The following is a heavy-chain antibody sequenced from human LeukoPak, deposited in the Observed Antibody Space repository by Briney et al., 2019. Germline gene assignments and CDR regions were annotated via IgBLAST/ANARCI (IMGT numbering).Heavy chain of an antibody. D-gene: IGHD4-17*01. Sequence: GGSLRLSCAASGFTFDDYAMHWVRQAPGKGLEWVSGISWNSGSIGYADSVKGRFTISRDNSKNTLYLQMNSLRAEDTAVYYCAKERRADGDYISALDIWGQGTMVTVSS. CDR1: GFTFDDYA. CDR2: ISWNSGSI. V-gene: IGHV3-9*01. J-gene: IGHJ3*02. CDR3: AKERRADGDYISALDI.